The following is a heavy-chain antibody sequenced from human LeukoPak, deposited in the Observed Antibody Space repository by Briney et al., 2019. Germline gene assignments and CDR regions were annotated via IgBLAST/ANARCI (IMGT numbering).Heavy chain of an antibody. D-gene: IGHD5-18*01. CDR3: ARAGRGYSYSLDY. CDR1: GGSFSGYY. Sequence: PSETLSLTCAVYGGSFSGYYWSWIRQPPGKGLEWIGEINHSGSTNYNPSLKSRVTISVDTSKNQFSLKLSSVTAADTAVYYCARAGRGYSYSLDYWGQGTLVTVSS. V-gene: IGHV4-34*01. J-gene: IGHJ4*02. CDR2: INHSGST.